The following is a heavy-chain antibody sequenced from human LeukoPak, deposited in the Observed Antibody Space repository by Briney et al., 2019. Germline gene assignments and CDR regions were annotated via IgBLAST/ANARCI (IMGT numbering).Heavy chain of an antibody. CDR2: IYSGGST. CDR1: GFIVSSNY. D-gene: IGHD3-10*01. V-gene: IGHV3-53*01. Sequence: PGGSLRLSCAASGFIVSSNYMNWVRQAPGKGLEWVSVIYSGGSTYYSDSVKGRFTISRDNSKNTVYLQMNSLRAEDTAVYYCARDRAYYYFDSWGQGTLVTVSS. J-gene: IGHJ4*02. CDR3: ARDRAYYYFDS.